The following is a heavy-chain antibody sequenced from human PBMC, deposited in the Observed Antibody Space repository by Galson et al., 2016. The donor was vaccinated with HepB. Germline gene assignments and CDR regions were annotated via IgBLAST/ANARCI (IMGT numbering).Heavy chain of an antibody. Sequence: SLRLSCAASGFSFSNYWMNWVRQAPGQGLEWVANINRDGSEIYYVDSVKGRFTISRDNAKNSLYLQMNSLGVEDTAVYYCASSVVAIYPKMFAHWGQRTLVTVSS. CDR1: GFSFSNYW. D-gene: IGHD2-15*01. V-gene: IGHV3-7*03. CDR2: INRDGSEI. CDR3: ASSVVAIYPKMFAH. J-gene: IGHJ4*02.